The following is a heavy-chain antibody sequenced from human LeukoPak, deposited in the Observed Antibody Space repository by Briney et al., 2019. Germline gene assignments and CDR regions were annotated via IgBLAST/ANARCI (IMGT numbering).Heavy chain of an antibody. D-gene: IGHD4-17*01. CDR3: ARHAHSYDYGDYYFDY. J-gene: IGHJ4*02. CDR2: IYYSGST. CDR1: GGSISSYY. V-gene: IGHV4-59*08. Sequence: PSETLSLTCTVSGGSISSYYWSWTRQPPGKGLEWIGYIYYSGSTNYNPSLKSRVTISVDTSKNQFSLKLSSVTAADTAVYYCARHAHSYDYGDYYFDYWGQGTLVTVSS.